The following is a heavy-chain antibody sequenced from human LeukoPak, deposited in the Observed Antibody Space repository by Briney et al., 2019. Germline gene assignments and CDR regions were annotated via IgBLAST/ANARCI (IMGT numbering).Heavy chain of an antibody. V-gene: IGHV3-74*01. CDR3: ARGDGYAQRD. Sequence: GGSLRLSCAASGFTFSSYWMRWVRQAPGKGLVWVSRINSDGSSTSYADSVKGRLTISRDNAKNTLYLQMNSLRVEDTAVYYCARGDGYAQRDWGQGTLVTVPS. J-gene: IGHJ4*02. CDR2: INSDGSST. D-gene: IGHD5-12*01. CDR1: GFTFSSYW.